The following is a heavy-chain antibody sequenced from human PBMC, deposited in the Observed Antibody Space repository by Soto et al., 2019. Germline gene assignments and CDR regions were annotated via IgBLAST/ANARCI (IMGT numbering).Heavy chain of an antibody. J-gene: IGHJ4*02. Sequence: SETLSLTCAVSGASIGTNNWWSWVRQPPGKGLEWIGDVYHSGTTNCNPSLKSRVTISIDNSKNQFSLRLTSMTAADTAVYYCAVPGDGDFHYWSQGTLVTVSS. CDR3: AVPGDGDFHY. CDR2: VYHSGTT. V-gene: IGHV4-4*02. CDR1: GASIGTNNW.